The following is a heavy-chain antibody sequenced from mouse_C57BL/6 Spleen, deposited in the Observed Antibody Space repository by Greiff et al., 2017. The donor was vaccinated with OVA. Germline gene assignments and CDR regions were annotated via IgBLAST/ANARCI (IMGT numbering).Heavy chain of an antibody. CDR1: GFTFSNYW. V-gene: IGHV6-3*01. J-gene: IGHJ3*01. Sequence: EVKLVESGGGLVQPGGSMKLSCVASGFTFSNYWMNWVRQSPEKGLEWVAQIRLKSDNYATHYAESVKGRFTISRDDSKSSVYLQMNNLRAEDTGIYYCTAYYSTPFAYWGQGTLVTVSA. CDR3: TAYYSTPFAY. CDR2: IRLKSDNYAT. D-gene: IGHD2-5*01.